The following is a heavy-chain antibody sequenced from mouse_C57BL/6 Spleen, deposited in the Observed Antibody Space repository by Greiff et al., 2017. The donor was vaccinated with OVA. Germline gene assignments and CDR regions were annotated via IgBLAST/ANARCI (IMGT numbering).Heavy chain of an antibody. V-gene: IGHV1-81*01. J-gene: IGHJ2*01. Sequence: QVQLQQSGAELARPGASVKLSCKASGYTFTSYGISWVKQRTGQGLEWIGEIYPRSGNTYYNEKFKGKATLTAAKSSSTAYMELRSLTSEDSAVYVCARGDWESEYYFDYWGQGTTLTVSS. CDR3: ARGDWESEYYFDY. CDR2: IYPRSGNT. D-gene: IGHD4-1*01. CDR1: GYTFTSYG.